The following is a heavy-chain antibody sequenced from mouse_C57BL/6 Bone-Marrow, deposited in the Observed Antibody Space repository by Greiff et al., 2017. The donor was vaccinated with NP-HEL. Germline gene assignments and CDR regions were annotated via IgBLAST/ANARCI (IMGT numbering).Heavy chain of an antibody. CDR2: IHPNSGST. V-gene: IGHV1-64*01. CDR1: GYTFTSYW. D-gene: IGHD4-1*01. J-gene: IGHJ3*01. CDR3: ARSMPNCAWFAY. Sequence: VQLQQPGAELVKPGASVKLSCKASGYTFTSYWMHWVKQRPGQGLEWIGMIHPNSGSTKYNEKFKSKATLTVDKSSSTAYLQLSSLTSKASAFYYCARSMPNCAWFAYWGQGTLVTVSA.